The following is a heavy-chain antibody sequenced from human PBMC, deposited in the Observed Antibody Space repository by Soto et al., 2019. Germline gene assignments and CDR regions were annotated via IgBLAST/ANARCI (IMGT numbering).Heavy chain of an antibody. Sequence: QVQLVQSGAEVKKPGSSVKVSCKASGGTFSSYAISWVRQAPGQGLEWMGGIIPIFGTANYAQKFQGRVTITADESTSTAYMELSSLSSEDTAVYYCARCIAARRDYYYYGMDVWGQGTTVTVSS. V-gene: IGHV1-69*01. CDR3: ARCIAARRDYYYYGMDV. CDR1: GGTFSSYA. CDR2: IIPIFGTA. J-gene: IGHJ6*02. D-gene: IGHD6-6*01.